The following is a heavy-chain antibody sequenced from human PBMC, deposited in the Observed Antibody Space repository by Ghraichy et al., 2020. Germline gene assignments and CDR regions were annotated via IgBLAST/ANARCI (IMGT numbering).Heavy chain of an antibody. J-gene: IGHJ6*02. D-gene: IGHD4-17*01. CDR3: ARGPNDYGDYVGLRFLLGRYYYGMDV. V-gene: IGHV1-18*01. CDR1: GYTFTSYG. CDR2: ISAYNGNT. Sequence: ASVKVSCKASGYTFTSYGISWVRQAPGQGLEWMGWISAYNGNTNYAQKLQGRVTMTTDTSTSTAYMELRSLRSDDTAVYYCARGPNDYGDYVGLRFLLGRYYYGMDVWGQGTTVTVSS.